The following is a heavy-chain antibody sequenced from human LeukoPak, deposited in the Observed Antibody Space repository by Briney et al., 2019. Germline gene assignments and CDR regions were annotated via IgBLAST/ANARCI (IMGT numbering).Heavy chain of an antibody. CDR3: ARDHPTSGYYYYYYYGRDV. CDR2: ISSSSSTI. Sequence: GGSLRLSCAASGFTFSSYSMNWVRQAPGKGLEWVSYISSSSSTIYYADSVKGRFTISRDNAKNSLYLQMNSLRDEDTAVYCCARDHPTSGYYYYYYYGRDVWRQGTTVTVSS. D-gene: IGHD3-22*01. J-gene: IGHJ6*02. V-gene: IGHV3-48*02. CDR1: GFTFSSYS.